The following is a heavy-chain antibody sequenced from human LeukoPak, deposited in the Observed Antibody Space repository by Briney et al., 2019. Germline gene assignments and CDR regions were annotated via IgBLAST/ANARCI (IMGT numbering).Heavy chain of an antibody. CDR1: GFMFSSYG. D-gene: IGHD2-15*01. CDR3: ARVGYCSGGNCYFNAFDI. CDR2: ISHDGSDK. V-gene: IGHV3-30-3*01. Sequence: GRSLRLSCAASGFMFSSYGLHWVRQAPGKGLEWVALISHDGSDKYYADSVKGRFTISRDNSKNTLYLQVNSLRAEDTSVYYCARVGYCSGGNCYFNAFDIWGQGTMVAVSS. J-gene: IGHJ3*02.